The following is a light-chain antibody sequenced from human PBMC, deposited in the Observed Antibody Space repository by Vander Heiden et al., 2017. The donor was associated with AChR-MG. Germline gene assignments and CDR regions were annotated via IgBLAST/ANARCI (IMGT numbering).Light chain of an antibody. CDR3: QQYGSSPCT. V-gene: IGKV3-20*01. J-gene: IGKJ5*01. CDR1: QTVGGNY. Sequence: NVATHTPATLSLSPGERATLPCRASQTVGGNYFSWLQQIPGHPPRLLIFASSSRATGIPDWFSGSGSTTYFPLTISRLEPEDSAFYYCQQYGSSPCTFGQGTRLEIK. CDR2: ASS.